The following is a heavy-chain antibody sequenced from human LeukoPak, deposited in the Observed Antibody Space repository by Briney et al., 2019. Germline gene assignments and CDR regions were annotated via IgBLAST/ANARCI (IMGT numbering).Heavy chain of an antibody. J-gene: IGHJ4*02. CDR3: ARDYDGPHDY. CDR2: ISIDGGIT. V-gene: IGHV3-74*01. Sequence: PGGCLRLSCAASGFTLSTYWMHWVRQAPQKGLMWVSHISIDGGITSYADSVKGRFTISRDNAKNTLYLQMNSLRAEDTGVYYCARDYDGPHDYWGQGALVTVSS. CDR1: GFTLSTYW. D-gene: IGHD3-16*01.